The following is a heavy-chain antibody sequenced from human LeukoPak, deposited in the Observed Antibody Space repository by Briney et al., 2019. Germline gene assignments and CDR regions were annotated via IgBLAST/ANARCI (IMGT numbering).Heavy chain of an antibody. CDR2: IYHSGST. CDR3: AGRDNSGWYYFDY. Sequence: SETLSLTCSVSGGSISSYYWSWIRQPPGKGLEWIGYIYHSGSTNYNPSLKSRVTISVDTSKNQFSLNLSSVTAADTAVYHCAGRDNSGWYYFDYWGPGTLVTVSS. J-gene: IGHJ4*02. CDR1: GGSISSYY. D-gene: IGHD6-19*01. V-gene: IGHV4-59*12.